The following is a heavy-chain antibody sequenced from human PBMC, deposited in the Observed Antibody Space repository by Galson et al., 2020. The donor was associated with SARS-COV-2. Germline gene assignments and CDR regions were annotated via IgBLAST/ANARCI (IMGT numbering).Heavy chain of an antibody. CDR3: ARGPASWVDILTGYYPAEGY. Sequence: ASVKVSCKASGYTFTSYGISWVRQAPGQGLEWMGWISAYNGNTNYAQKLQGRVTMTTDTSTSTAYMELRSLRSDDTAVYYCARGPASWVDILTGYYPAEGYWGQGTLVTVSS. D-gene: IGHD3-9*01. CDR1: GYTFTSYG. CDR2: ISAYNGNT. J-gene: IGHJ4*02. V-gene: IGHV1-18*04.